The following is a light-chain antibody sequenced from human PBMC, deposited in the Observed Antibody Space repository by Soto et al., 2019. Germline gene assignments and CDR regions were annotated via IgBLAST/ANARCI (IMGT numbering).Light chain of an antibody. J-gene: IGKJ1*01. CDR3: QQYNKWPQT. Sequence: EIVLTQSPASLSLSPGEGATVSCRASQSVPRHLAWYQQRPGLPPRLLIYDASSRATGVPARFSGVGSGTEFTLTISSLQSEDFAVYYCQQYNKWPQTFGQGTKVDIK. CDR2: DAS. V-gene: IGKV3D-15*01. CDR1: QSVPRH.